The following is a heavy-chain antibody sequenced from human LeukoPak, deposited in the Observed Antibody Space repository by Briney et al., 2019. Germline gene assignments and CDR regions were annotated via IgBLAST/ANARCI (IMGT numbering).Heavy chain of an antibody. CDR2: VSNDGKSI. D-gene: IGHD3-22*01. V-gene: IGHV3-30*03. Sequence: PGGSLRLSCAASGFTFSSYSMNWVRQAPGKGLQWVAVVSNDGKSIHYADSVKGRFTISRDNSKNTLYLQMNSLRPEDTAVYYCAGYDSSGYYKLDSWGQGTLVTVSS. CDR3: AGYDSSGYYKLDS. CDR1: GFTFSSYS. J-gene: IGHJ4*02.